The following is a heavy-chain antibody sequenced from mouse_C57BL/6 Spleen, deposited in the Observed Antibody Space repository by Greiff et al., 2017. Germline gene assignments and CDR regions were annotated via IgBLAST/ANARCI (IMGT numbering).Heavy chain of an antibody. CDR2: ISDGGSYT. CDR3: ARDCYDYDAVFAY. Sequence: EVMLVESGGGLVKPGGSLKLSCAASGFTFSSYAMSWVRQTPEKRLEWVATISDGGSYTYYPDNVKGRFTISRDNAKNNLYLQMSHLKSEDTAMYYCARDCYDYDAVFAYWGQGTLVTVSA. V-gene: IGHV5-4*01. J-gene: IGHJ3*01. D-gene: IGHD2-4*01. CDR1: GFTFSSYA.